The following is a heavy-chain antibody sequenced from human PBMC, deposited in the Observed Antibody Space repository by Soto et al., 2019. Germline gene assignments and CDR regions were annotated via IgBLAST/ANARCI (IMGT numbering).Heavy chain of an antibody. D-gene: IGHD6-19*01. J-gene: IGHJ6*02. CDR1: GGSISRDY. V-gene: IGHV4-59*01. CDR3: ARTAGIAVAGHYYYGMDV. Sequence: PSETLSLTCTGSGGSISRDYWSWIRQPPGKGLEWIGYIYYSGSTNYNPSLKSRVTISVDTSKNQFSLKLSSVTAADTAVYYCARTAGIAVAGHYYYGMDVWGQGTTVTVSS. CDR2: IYYSGST.